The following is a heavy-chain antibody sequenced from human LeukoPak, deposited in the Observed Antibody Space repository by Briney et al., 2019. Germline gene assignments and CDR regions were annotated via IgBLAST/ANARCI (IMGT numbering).Heavy chain of an antibody. CDR2: ISTYNGNT. J-gene: IGHJ4*02. CDR1: GYTFTTFG. CDR3: AIRTGTYPYYFDY. D-gene: IGHD1-26*01. V-gene: IGHV1-18*01. Sequence: ASVKVSCKASGYTFTTFGLSWLRQAPGQGLEWMGWISTYNGNTNYPQKFQGRVTMTTDTSTRTAYMDLRSLRSDDTAVYYRAIRTGTYPYYFDYWGQGTLVTVSS.